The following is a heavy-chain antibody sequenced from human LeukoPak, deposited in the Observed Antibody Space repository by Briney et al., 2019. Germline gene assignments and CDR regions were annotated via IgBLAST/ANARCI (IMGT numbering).Heavy chain of an antibody. CDR3: AKATAAGTAWFDP. CDR2: ISGSGGST. CDR1: GFTFSSYA. Sequence: GGSLRLSCAASGFTFSSYAMSWVRQAPGKGLERVSVISGSGGSTYYADSVKGRFTISRDNSKNTLYLQMNSLRAEDTAVYYCAKATAAGTAWFDPWGQGTLVTVSS. D-gene: IGHD6-13*01. J-gene: IGHJ5*02. V-gene: IGHV3-23*01.